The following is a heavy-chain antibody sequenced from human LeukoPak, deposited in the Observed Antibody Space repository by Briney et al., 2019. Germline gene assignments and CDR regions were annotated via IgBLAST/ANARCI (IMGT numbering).Heavy chain of an antibody. Sequence: PGGSLRLSCAASGFTFSDYVMTWVRQAPGKGLDWVSSISTSSDNIYYADSVKGRFTISRDNAKNSLYLHVKSLRAEDTAVYYCARAEKRFAEYSYDSTDISREKYYYMDVWGIGTTVSVSS. J-gene: IGHJ6*03. D-gene: IGHD3-22*01. CDR2: ISTSSDNI. CDR3: ARAEKRFAEYSYDSTDISREKYYYMDV. V-gene: IGHV3-21*01. CDR1: GFTFSDYV.